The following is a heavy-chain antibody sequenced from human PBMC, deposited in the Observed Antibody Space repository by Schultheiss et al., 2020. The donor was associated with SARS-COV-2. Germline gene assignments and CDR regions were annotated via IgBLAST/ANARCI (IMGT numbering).Heavy chain of an antibody. V-gene: IGHV1-2*02. CDR2: INPNSGGT. CDR1: GYTFTGYH. CDR3: ARDAHLSSGWIGRGGMDV. D-gene: IGHD6-19*01. J-gene: IGHJ6*02. Sequence: ASVKVSCKASGYTFTGYHMHWVRQAPGQGLEWMGWINPNSGGTNYAQKFQGRVTMTRDTSISTAYMELSRLRSDDTAVYYCARDAHLSSGWIGRGGMDVWGQGTTVTVSS.